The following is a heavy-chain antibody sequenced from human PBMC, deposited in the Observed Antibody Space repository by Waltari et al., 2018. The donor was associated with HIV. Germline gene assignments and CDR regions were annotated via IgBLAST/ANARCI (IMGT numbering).Heavy chain of an antibody. J-gene: IGHJ4*02. D-gene: IGHD2-15*01. V-gene: IGHV1-46*01. Sequence: QVQLVQSGAEVKKPGASVKVSYKASGYTFISYYMHWVRQAPGQGLEWMGIINPSGNSTSYVQKFQGRLTMTRDTSTSTVYMELSSLRSEDTAVYYCARAPCSGGSCRLFDYWGQGTLVTVSS. CDR1: GYTFISYY. CDR2: INPSGNST. CDR3: ARAPCSGGSCRLFDY.